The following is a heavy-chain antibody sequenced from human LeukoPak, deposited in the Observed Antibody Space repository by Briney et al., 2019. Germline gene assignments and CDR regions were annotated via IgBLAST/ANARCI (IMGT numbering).Heavy chain of an antibody. CDR1: GFTFSSYA. V-gene: IGHV3-23*01. D-gene: IGHD2-15*01. CDR2: ISGSGDST. Sequence: GGSLRLSCAASGFTFSSYAMSWVRQAPGKGLEWVSAISGSGDSTYYADSVKGRCTISRDNSKNTLYLQMNSLRAEDTAVYYCAKAGAVVVVAAKYFDYWGQGTLVTVSS. CDR3: AKAGAVVVVAAKYFDY. J-gene: IGHJ4*02.